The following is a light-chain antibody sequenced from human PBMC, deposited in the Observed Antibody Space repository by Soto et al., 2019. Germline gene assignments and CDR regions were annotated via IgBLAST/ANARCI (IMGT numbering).Light chain of an antibody. CDR3: SSSTSSSTLV. CDR2: DVS. J-gene: IGLJ2*01. CDR1: SSDVGGYNY. Sequence: QSALTQPASVSGSPGQSITISCTGTSSDVGGYNYVSWYQQHPGKAPKLMIYDVSYRPSGVSNRFSGSKSGNTASLTISWLPAEDEADYYCSSSTSSSTLVFGGGTKLTVL. V-gene: IGLV2-14*01.